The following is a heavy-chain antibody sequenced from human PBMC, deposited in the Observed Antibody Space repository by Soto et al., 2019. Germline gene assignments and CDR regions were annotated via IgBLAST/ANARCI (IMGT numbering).Heavy chain of an antibody. J-gene: IGHJ6*02. CDR3: ARGGSSRKNHGMDV. Sequence: SATLSLTCTVSGGSISSYYWSWIRQPPGKGLEWIGYIYYSGSTNYNPSLKSRVTISVDTSKNQFSLKLSSVTAADTAVYYCARGGSSRKNHGMDVCGQGTTVTVSS. CDR2: IYYSGST. CDR1: GGSISSYY. D-gene: IGHD6-13*01. V-gene: IGHV4-59*01.